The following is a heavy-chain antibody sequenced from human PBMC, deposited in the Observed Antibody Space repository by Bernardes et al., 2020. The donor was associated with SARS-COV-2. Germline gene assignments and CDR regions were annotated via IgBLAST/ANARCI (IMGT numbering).Heavy chain of an antibody. V-gene: IGHV3-53*01. D-gene: IGHD2-15*01. CDR2: IYSGGST. CDR3: ARDLVVNGMDV. J-gene: IGHJ6*02. Sequence: GGSLRLSCAASGFTVSSNYMSWVRQAPGKGLEWVSVIYSGGSTYYADSVKGRFTISRDNSKNTLYLQMNSLRAEDTAVYYCARDLVVNGMDVWGQGTTVTVSS. CDR1: GFTVSSNY.